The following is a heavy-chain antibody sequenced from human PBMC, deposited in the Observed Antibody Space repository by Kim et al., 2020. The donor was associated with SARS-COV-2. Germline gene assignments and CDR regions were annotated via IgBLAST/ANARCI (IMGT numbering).Heavy chain of an antibody. CDR3: ARRYGDYADFNY. J-gene: IGHJ4*02. V-gene: IGHV5-51*01. Sequence: SYSPTFEGQVTISADKSISTAYLQWSSLKASDTAMYYCARRYGDYADFNYWGQGTLVTVSS. D-gene: IGHD4-17*01.